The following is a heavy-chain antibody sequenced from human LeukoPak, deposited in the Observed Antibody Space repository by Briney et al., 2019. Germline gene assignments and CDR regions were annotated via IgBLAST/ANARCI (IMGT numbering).Heavy chain of an antibody. CDR1: GFTFNSYA. CDR2: ISGSGTST. V-gene: IGHV3-23*01. D-gene: IGHD6-13*01. Sequence: GGSLRLSCAASGFTFNSYAMSWVRQAPGKGLEWVSAISGSGTSTYYADSVKGRFTISRDNSKNTLYLQMNSLRAEDTAVYYCAKEEYSSSWYDHAFDIWGQGTMVTVSS. CDR3: AKEEYSSSWYDHAFDI. J-gene: IGHJ3*02.